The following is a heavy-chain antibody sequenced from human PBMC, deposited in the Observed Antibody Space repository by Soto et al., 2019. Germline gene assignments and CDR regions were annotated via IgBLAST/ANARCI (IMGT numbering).Heavy chain of an antibody. V-gene: IGHV1-69*13. CDR1: GGTFSSYA. Sequence: ASVKVSCKASGGTFSSYAISWVRQAPGQGLEWMGGIIPIFGTANYAQKFQGRVTITADESTSTAYMELSSLGSEDTAVYYCARALGHCSSSGSCYSSTFSNYNYALDVWGQGTTVTVSS. D-gene: IGHD2-15*01. CDR3: ARALGHCSSSGSCYSSTFSNYNYALDV. CDR2: IIPIFGTA. J-gene: IGHJ6*02.